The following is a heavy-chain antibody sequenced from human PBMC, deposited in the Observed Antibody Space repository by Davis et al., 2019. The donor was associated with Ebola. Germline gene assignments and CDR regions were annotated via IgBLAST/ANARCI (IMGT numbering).Heavy chain of an antibody. J-gene: IGHJ6*02. CDR1: GGTFSSYA. V-gene: IGHV1-69*04. D-gene: IGHD2-15*01. CDR3: ARDRDIVESQERSYYYYGMDV. Sequence: SVKVSCKASGGTFSSYAISWVRQAPGQGLEWMGRIIPILGIANYAQKFQGRVTITADKSTSTAYMELSSLRSEDTAVYYCARDRDIVESQERSYYYYGMDVWGQGTTVTVSS. CDR2: IIPILGIA.